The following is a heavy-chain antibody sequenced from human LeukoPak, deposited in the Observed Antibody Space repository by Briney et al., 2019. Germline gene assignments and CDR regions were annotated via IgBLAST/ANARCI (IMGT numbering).Heavy chain of an antibody. CDR1: GYSISSGYY. CDR2: NYHSGST. Sequence: SETLSLTCAVSGYSISSGYYWGWIRQPPGKGLEWIGSNYHSGSTYYNPSLKSRVTISVDTSKNQFSLKLSSVTAADTAVYYCARGPQPNWFDPWGQGTLVTVSS. J-gene: IGHJ5*02. V-gene: IGHV4-38-2*01. D-gene: IGHD1-14*01. CDR3: ARGPQPNWFDP.